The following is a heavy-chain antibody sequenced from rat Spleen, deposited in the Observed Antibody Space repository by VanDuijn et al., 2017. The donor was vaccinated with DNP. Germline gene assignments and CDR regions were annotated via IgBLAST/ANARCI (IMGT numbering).Heavy chain of an antibody. V-gene: IGHV5-22*01. CDR3: ARRYGYTYWYFDF. J-gene: IGHJ1*01. CDR1: GFTFSDYY. Sequence: EVQLVESGGGLVQPGRSMKLSCAASGFTFSDYYMAWVRQAPKKGLEWVVSISYEGSRTYYGDSVKGRFTISRDNAKSTLYLQMNSLRSEDTATYYCARRYGYTYWYFDFWGPGTMVTVSS. D-gene: IGHD1-9*01. CDR2: ISYEGSRT.